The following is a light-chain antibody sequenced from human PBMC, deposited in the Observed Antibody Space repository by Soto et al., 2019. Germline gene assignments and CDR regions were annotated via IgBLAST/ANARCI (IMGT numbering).Light chain of an antibody. J-gene: IGKJ4*01. CDR1: QSVGNF. CDR2: DAS. Sequence: SGEEGDIRCCSTSQSVGNFLTWYQQKPGQAPRLLIYDASTRATGIPARFSGSGSQTDSTVTIRRSEHDDFAVYSCQQRSNSPPLTFGGGTKVDI. V-gene: IGKV3-11*01. CDR3: QQRSNSPPLT.